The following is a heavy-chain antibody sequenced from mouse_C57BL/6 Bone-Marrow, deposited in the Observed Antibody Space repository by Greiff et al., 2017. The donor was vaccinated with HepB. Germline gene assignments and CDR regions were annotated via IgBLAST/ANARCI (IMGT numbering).Heavy chain of an antibody. D-gene: IGHD1-3*01. J-gene: IGHJ3*01. CDR2: IHPNSGST. Sequence: QVQLQQPGAELVKPGASVKLSCKASGYTFTSYWMHWVKQRPGQGLEWIGMIHPNSGSTNYNEKFKSKATLTVDKSSSNADMQLSSLTSEDSAVYYCARWSGNPFAYWGQGTLVTVSA. V-gene: IGHV1-64*01. CDR3: ARWSGNPFAY. CDR1: GYTFTSYW.